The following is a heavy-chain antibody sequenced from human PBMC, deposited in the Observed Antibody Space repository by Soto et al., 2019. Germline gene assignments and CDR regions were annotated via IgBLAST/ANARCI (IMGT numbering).Heavy chain of an antibody. CDR3: ARSRAGRTAASYYDYMDV. CDR1: GFSFSDYW. V-gene: IGHV3-7*01. D-gene: IGHD2-2*01. CDR2: IKQDGSEK. Sequence: EVQLVESGGGLVQPGGSLRVSCAAAGFSFSDYWMTWVRQVPGKGLEWEANIKQDGSEKYYADSVKGRFTISRDNAKSSLYVQLNSLRAEDTAVYYCARSRAGRTAASYYDYMDVWGKGTTVTVSS. J-gene: IGHJ6*03.